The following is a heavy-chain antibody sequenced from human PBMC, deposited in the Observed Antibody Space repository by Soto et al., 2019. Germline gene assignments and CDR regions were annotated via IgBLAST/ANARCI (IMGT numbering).Heavy chain of an antibody. V-gene: IGHV3-23*01. CDR1: GSTFSSYA. CDR3: ATGGNYRTNNWFDP. Sequence: GGSLRLSCAASGSTFSSYAMSWVRQAPGQGLEWVSAISGSGGSTYYADSVKGRFTISGDNSKNTLYLQMNSLRAEDTAVYYCATGGNYRTNNWFDPWGQGTQVTVSS. D-gene: IGHD1-7*01. CDR2: ISGSGGST. J-gene: IGHJ5*02.